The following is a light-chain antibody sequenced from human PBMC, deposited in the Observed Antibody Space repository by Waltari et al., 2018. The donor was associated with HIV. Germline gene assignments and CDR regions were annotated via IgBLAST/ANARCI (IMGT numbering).Light chain of an antibody. Sequence: QSLLTQPPSVSATPGQRITISCTRNKSNMGGDDDGHWYRQLPGTAPRLLIFANSNRPSGVPARISGSKSTASASLAITGLQAEDEGYYYCQSSDILLHGLLVFGGGTKVTVL. CDR2: ANS. CDR3: QSSDILLHGLLV. CDR1: KSNMGGDDD. V-gene: IGLV1-40*03. J-gene: IGLJ3*02.